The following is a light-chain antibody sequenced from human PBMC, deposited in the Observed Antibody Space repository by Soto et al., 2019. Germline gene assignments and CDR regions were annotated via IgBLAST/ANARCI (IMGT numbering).Light chain of an antibody. J-gene: IGKJ3*01. V-gene: IGKV1-39*01. CDR2: AAS. CDR3: QQSYSTPFT. CDR1: QSISSF. Sequence: DLQMTQSPSSLSASVGDRVTITCRASQSISSFFNWYQQKPGKAPKLLIYAASTLQSGVPPRFSGSGSGTDFTLTISSLQPEDFATYYCQQSYSTPFTFGPGTKVDIK.